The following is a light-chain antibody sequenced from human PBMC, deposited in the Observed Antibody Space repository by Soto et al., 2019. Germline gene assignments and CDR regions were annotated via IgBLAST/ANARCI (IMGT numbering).Light chain of an antibody. CDR3: QLYGSSPMYT. CDR2: GAS. Sequence: EIVLTQSPGTLSLSPGERATLSCRASQSVTSTYLAWYQQKPGQAPRLLIYGASSRAIGIPDRFSGSVSGSDFILTINRLEPEDFAVYYCQLYGSSPMYTFGQGTTLELK. V-gene: IGKV3-20*01. CDR1: QSVTSTY. J-gene: IGKJ2*01.